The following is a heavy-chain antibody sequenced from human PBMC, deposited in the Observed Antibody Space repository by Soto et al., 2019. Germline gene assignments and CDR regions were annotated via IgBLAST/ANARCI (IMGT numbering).Heavy chain of an antibody. J-gene: IGHJ3*02. D-gene: IGHD2-2*01. CDR1: GFTFENNA. Sequence: EVQLVESGGGLVQPGRSLRLSCAAYGFTFENNAMHWVRQAPGKGLEWVSGISSNSGNIGYADSVKGRFTISRDNAKNSLYLQMNSLRAEDTALYYCAKGGSSSWLRDGLDIWGQGTMVTASS. CDR3: AKGGSSSWLRDGLDI. CDR2: ISSNSGNI. V-gene: IGHV3-9*01.